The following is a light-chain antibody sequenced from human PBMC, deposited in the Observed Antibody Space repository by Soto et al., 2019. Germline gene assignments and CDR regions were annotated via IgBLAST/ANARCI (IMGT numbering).Light chain of an antibody. CDR3: QQLNAYPLT. V-gene: IGKV1-9*01. CDR1: QGTSSY. CDR2: GAS. J-gene: IGKJ5*01. Sequence: DIQLAQSPSFLSASVGDGVTITCRASQGTSSYLAWFQQKPGRAPKLLIYGASTLQSGVPARFSGSGSGTDFTLTISNLQPEDFATYYCQQLNAYPLTFGQGTRLEI.